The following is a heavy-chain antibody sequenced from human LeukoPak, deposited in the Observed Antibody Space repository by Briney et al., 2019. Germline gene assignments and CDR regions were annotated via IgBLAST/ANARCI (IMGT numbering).Heavy chain of an antibody. J-gene: IGHJ3*02. CDR1: GFTFSSYS. CDR3: ARVGATVYDAFDI. Sequence: GGSLRLSCAASGFTFSSYSMNWVRQAPGKGLEWVSSISSSSSYIYYADSVKGRFTISRDNAKNSLYLQMNSLRAEDTAVYYCARVGATVYDAFDIWGQGTMVTVSS. V-gene: IGHV3-21*01. CDR2: ISSSSSYI. D-gene: IGHD1-26*01.